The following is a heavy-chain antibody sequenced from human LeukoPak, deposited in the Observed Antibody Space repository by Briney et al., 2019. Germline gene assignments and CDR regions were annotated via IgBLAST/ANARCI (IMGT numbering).Heavy chain of an antibody. V-gene: IGHV3-23*01. Sequence: PGGSLRLSCAASGFTFSNYGMSWVRQAPGKGLEWVSAISGSSGSTYYADSVRGRFTISRDNSKNTLYLQMNSLRAEDTAVYYCAKAPVTTCSGAYCYPFDYWGQGTLVTVSS. CDR1: GFTFSNYG. J-gene: IGHJ4*02. CDR3: AKAPVTTCSGAYCYPFDY. CDR2: ISGSSGST. D-gene: IGHD2-21*01.